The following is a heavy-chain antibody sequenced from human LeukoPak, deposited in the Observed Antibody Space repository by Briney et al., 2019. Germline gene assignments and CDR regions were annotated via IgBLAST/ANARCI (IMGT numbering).Heavy chain of an antibody. Sequence: ASVKVSCKASGYTFTSYYMHWVRQAPGQGLEWMGIINPSGGSTSYAQKFQGRVTMTRDTSTSTVYMELSSLRSEDTAVYYCARDGNYIYCSGGSSYSNWFDPWGQGTLVTVSS. J-gene: IGHJ5*02. CDR2: INPSGGST. V-gene: IGHV1-46*01. D-gene: IGHD2-15*01. CDR1: GYTFTSYY. CDR3: ARDGNYIYCSGGSSYSNWFDP.